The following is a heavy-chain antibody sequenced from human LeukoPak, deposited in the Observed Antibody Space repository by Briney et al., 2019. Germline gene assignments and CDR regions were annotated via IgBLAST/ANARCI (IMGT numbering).Heavy chain of an antibody. D-gene: IGHD6-13*01. Sequence: GGSLRLSCAASGFTFSSNTMSWVRQAPGRGLAWVSAINGSGVTTFYADSVKGRFTISRDNSKNTLFLQMNSLRAEDTAIYYCTKRTPEYSSSWCLDYWGQGTLVTVSS. V-gene: IGHV3-23*01. CDR1: GFTFSSNT. CDR2: INGSGVTT. J-gene: IGHJ4*02. CDR3: TKRTPEYSSSWCLDY.